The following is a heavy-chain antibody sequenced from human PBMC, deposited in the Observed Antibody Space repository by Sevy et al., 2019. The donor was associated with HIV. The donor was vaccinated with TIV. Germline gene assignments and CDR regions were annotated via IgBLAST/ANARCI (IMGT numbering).Heavy chain of an antibody. Sequence: GGSLRLSCKASGLTFNSHAMHWVRQAPGKGLEWVAVISYSGGHTFYGDSVKGRFIISRDNSKNTLYLEMNSLKVEDTYLYYCARGSGYTVNWSPGDHWGQGTLVTVSS. CDR3: ARGSGYTVNWSPGDH. CDR2: ISYSGGHT. CDR1: GLTFNSHA. D-gene: IGHD1-1*01. V-gene: IGHV3-30-3*01. J-gene: IGHJ4*02.